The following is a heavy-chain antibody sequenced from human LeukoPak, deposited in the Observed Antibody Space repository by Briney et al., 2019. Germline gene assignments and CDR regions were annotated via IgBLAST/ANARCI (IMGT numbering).Heavy chain of an antibody. Sequence: PGGSPRLSCAASGFTFSSYWMTWVRQAPGKGLEWVANIKQDGSEKHYVDSVKGRFTISRDNAKNSLYLQMNSLRAEDTAVYYCARGWSKFDYWGQGTLVTVSS. CDR3: ARGWSKFDY. V-gene: IGHV3-7*03. CDR1: GFTFSSYW. J-gene: IGHJ4*02. CDR2: IKQDGSEK. D-gene: IGHD2-8*02.